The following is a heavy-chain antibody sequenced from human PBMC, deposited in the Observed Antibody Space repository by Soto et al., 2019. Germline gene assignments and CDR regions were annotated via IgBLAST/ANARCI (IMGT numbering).Heavy chain of an antibody. Sequence: QVQLVQSGAEVKKPGASVKVSCKTSGYTFTTYPMHWVRQAPGQRLEWMGGINAGNGNTKYSQKFQGRVTITRDTSASTAYMELSSLRSEDTAVYYCARGLTMVRGLILDAFDMCGQGTIVTVSS. D-gene: IGHD3-10*01. CDR2: INAGNGNT. V-gene: IGHV1-3*01. CDR1: GYTFTTYP. CDR3: ARGLTMVRGLILDAFDM. J-gene: IGHJ3*02.